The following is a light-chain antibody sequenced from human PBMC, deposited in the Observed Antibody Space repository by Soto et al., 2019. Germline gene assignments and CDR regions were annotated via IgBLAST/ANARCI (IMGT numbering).Light chain of an antibody. CDR2: AAS. CDR3: QQYYSYSLN. V-gene: IGKV1-5*01. CDR1: QTISSW. J-gene: IGKJ4*01. Sequence: DIQITQSPSTLSGSVGDRVTITFLASQTISSWLAWYQQKPGKAPKLLIYAASTLQSGVPSRFSGSGSGTDFTLTISCLQSEDFATYYCQQYYSYSLNCGGGTKGDIK.